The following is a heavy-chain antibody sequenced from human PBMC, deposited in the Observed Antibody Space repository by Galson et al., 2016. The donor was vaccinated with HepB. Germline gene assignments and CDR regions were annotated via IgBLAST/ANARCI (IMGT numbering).Heavy chain of an antibody. CDR2: MNPNSGNT. V-gene: IGHV1-8*01. Sequence: SVKVSCKASGYIFTSYDINWVRQATGQGLEWMGWMNPNSGNTGYAQKFQGRVTMTRNTSISTAYMELSSLRSDDTAVYYCARGLGGFDLWSGYYRNNWFDPWGQGTLVTVSS. CDR3: ARGLGGFDLWSGYYRNNWFDP. D-gene: IGHD3-3*01. CDR1: GYIFTSYD. J-gene: IGHJ5*02.